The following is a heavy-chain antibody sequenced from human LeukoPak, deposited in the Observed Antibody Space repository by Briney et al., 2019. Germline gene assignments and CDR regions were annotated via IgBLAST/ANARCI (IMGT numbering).Heavy chain of an antibody. V-gene: IGHV3-23*01. J-gene: IGHJ4*02. CDR1: GFTFSSYA. CDR2: ISSSGGNT. D-gene: IGHD5-24*01. CDR3: AKARRDGYNLFDY. Sequence: GGSLRLSCAASGFTFSSYAMSWVRQAPGKGLEWVSVISSSGGNTYYTDSVKGRFTVSRDISKNTLYLQMNSLRAEDTALYYYAKARRDGYNLFDYWGQGTLVTVSS.